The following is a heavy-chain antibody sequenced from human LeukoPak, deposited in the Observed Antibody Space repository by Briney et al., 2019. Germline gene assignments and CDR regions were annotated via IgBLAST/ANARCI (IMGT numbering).Heavy chain of an antibody. CDR2: ISAYNGNT. J-gene: IGHJ1*01. V-gene: IGHV1-18*01. CDR1: GYTFTSYG. Sequence: GASVKVSCKASGYTFTSYGISWVRQAPGQGLEWMGWISAYNGNTNYAQKLQGRVTMTTDTSTSTAYMELRSLRSDDTAVYYCARAPRVSSSWSLAEYFQHWGQGTLVTVSS. D-gene: IGHD6-13*01. CDR3: ARAPRVSSSWSLAEYFQH.